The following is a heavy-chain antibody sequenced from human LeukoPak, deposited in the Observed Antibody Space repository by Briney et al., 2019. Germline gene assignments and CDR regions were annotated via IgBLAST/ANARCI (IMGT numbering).Heavy chain of an antibody. V-gene: IGHV4-34*01. CDR3: ARVVAAAGRYFDY. CDR1: GGSFSGYY. Sequence: PSETLSLTCAVYGGSFSGYYWSWIRQPPGKGLEWIGEINHSGSTNYNPSLKSRATISVDTSKNQFSLKLSSVTAADTAVYYCARVVAAAGRYFDYWGQGTLVTVSS. J-gene: IGHJ4*02. D-gene: IGHD6-13*01. CDR2: INHSGST.